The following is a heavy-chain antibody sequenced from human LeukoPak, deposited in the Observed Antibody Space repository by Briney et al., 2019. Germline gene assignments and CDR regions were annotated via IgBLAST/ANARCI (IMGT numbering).Heavy chain of an antibody. J-gene: IGHJ4*02. CDR3: ARGYDSSGPARFGVVDY. V-gene: IGHV4-38-2*01. Sequence: SETLSLTCAVSGYSISSGYYWGWIRPPPGKGREWIGSIYHSGSTYYNPSLKSRVTISVDTSKNQFSLKLSSVTAADTAVYYCARGYDSSGPARFGVVDYWGQGTLVTVSS. CDR1: GYSISSGYY. CDR2: IYHSGST. D-gene: IGHD3-22*01.